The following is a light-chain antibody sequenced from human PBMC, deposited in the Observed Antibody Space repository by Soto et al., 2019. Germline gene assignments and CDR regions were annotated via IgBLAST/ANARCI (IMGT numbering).Light chain of an antibody. CDR1: SSDVGGYNY. J-gene: IGLJ1*01. CDR2: EVS. CDR3: SSYTTSNNYV. V-gene: IGLV2-14*01. Sequence: LTQPASVSVYPGQSITICCTGRSSDVGGYNYVSWYQQHPGKAPKFMIYEVSRRPSGVSNRFSGSKSGNTASLTVSGLQAEEEADYYCSSYTTSNNYVFGTGTKVTVL.